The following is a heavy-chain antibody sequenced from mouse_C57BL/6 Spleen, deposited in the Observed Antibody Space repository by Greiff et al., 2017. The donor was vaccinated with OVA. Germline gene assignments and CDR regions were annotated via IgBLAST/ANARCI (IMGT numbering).Heavy chain of an antibody. V-gene: IGHV1-20*01. CDR2: INPYNGDT. Sequence: VQLQQSGPELVKPGDSVKISCKASGYSFTGYFMNWVMQSHGKSLEWIGRINPYNGDTFYNQKFKGKATLTVDKSSSTAHMELRSLTSEDSAVYYCARIDGYYAYFDTWGEGTTLSDSS. J-gene: IGHJ2*01. D-gene: IGHD2-3*01. CDR3: ARIDGYYAYFDT. CDR1: GYSFTGYF.